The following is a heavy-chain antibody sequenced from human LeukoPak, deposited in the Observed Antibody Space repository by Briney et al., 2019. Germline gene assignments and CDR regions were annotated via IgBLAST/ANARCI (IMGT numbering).Heavy chain of an antibody. CDR1: GGSIKSNNR. D-gene: IGHD5-18*01. V-gene: IGHV4-4*02. CDR3: ARQGYSYGPNWFDP. J-gene: IGHJ5*02. Sequence: PSETLSLTCAVSGGSIKSNNRWSWVRQPPGKGLEWIGEIYHSGSTYYNPSLKSRVTISVDTSKNQFSLKLSSVTAADTAVYYCARQGYSYGPNWFDPWGQGTLVTVSS. CDR2: IYHSGST.